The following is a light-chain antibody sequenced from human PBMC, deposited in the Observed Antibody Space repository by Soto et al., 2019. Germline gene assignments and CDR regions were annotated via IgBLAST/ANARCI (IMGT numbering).Light chain of an antibody. J-gene: IGLJ1*01. CDR1: SSDVGGYNY. V-gene: IGLV2-14*01. CDR3: CSYAGSYTHV. Sequence: QSALTQPASVSGSPGQSITISCTGTSSDVGGYNYVSWYQQHPGKAPKLVIYEVTNRPSGVSDRFSGSKSGNTASLTISGLQAEDEADYYCCSYAGSYTHVFGTGTKLTVL. CDR2: EVT.